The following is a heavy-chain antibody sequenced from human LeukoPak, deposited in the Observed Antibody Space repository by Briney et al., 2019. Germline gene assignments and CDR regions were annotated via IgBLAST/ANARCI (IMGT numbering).Heavy chain of an antibody. J-gene: IGHJ4*02. CDR3: ARAYGGPDY. V-gene: IGHV3-74*01. D-gene: IGHD4-23*01. CDR1: GFTFSSYW. CDR2: INNDGSST. Sequence: PGGSLRLSCAASGFTFSSYWMHWVRQAPGKGLVWVSRINNDGSSTIYADSVKGRFTISRDNANNTLYLQKNSLRAEDTAVYYCARAYGGPDYWGQGTLVTVSS.